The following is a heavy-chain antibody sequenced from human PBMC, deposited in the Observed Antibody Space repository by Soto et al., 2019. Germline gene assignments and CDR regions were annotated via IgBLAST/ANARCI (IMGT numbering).Heavy chain of an antibody. D-gene: IGHD3-3*01. CDR1: GGSIGSYY. V-gene: IGHV4-59*08. CDR3: ARGGWRQIDY. Sequence: QVQLQESGPGLVKPSETLSLTCSVSGGSIGSYYWSWIRQPPGKGLEWIGYIYYSGSTNYHPSLKSPLTISVDTSKNQFSLKLSSVPAADTAVYYCARGGWRQIDYWGQGTLVTVSS. J-gene: IGHJ4*02. CDR2: IYYSGST.